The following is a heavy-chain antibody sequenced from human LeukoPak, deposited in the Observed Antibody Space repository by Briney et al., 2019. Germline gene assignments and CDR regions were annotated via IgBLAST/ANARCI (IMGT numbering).Heavy chain of an antibody. CDR1: GFTFSSYA. J-gene: IGHJ4*02. D-gene: IGHD3-22*01. CDR2: ISGSGGST. V-gene: IGHV3-23*01. CDR3: AKSPSLYYYDSSGYADY. Sequence: GGSLRLSCAASGFTFSSYAMSWVRQAPGKGLGWVSAISGSGGSTYYADSVKGRFTISRDNSKNTLYLQMNSLRAEDTAVYYCAKSPSLYYYDSSGYADYWGQGTLVTVSS.